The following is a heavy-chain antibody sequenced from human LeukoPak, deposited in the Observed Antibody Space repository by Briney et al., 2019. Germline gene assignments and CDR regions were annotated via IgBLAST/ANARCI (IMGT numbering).Heavy chain of an antibody. V-gene: IGHV3-11*04. Sequence: PGGSLRLSCAASGFGFSDYYMSWIRLAPGKGLEWVSYIIGSGSTIYYADSVKGRFTISRDNAKNSLFLQMNSLRAEDTAVYYCARGSGGFGEFFDWGQGTLVTVSS. CDR3: ARGSGGFGEFFD. CDR1: GFGFSDYY. D-gene: IGHD3-10*01. J-gene: IGHJ4*02. CDR2: IIGSGSTI.